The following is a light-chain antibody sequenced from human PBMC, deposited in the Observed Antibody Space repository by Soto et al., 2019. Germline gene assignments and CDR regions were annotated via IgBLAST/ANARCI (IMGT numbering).Light chain of an antibody. CDR1: NSDIGPNA. V-gene: IGLV1-44*01. J-gene: IGLJ1*01. CDR2: SDN. CDR3: AAWDDSLRSYV. Sequence: QTVVAQPPSASGTPGQRVTISCSGGNSDIGPNAVNWYQQLPGAAPKLLLHSDNQRPSGVPDRFSGSKSGTSASLAISGLQSDDEADYYCAAWDDSLRSYVFGTGTKLTVL.